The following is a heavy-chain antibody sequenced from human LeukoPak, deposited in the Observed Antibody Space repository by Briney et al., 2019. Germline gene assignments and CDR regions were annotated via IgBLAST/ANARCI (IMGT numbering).Heavy chain of an antibody. CDR3: AREGGYCSSTTCYFDS. J-gene: IGHJ4*02. CDR2: ISYNGSKE. CDR1: GFTFSRYA. Sequence: GGSLRLSCAASGFTFSRYAMHWVRQAPGKGLEWVAVISYNGSKESYADSVKGRFTVSRDSSKNTLYLQMNSPRAEDTAVYYCAREGGYCSSTTCYFDSWGQGTLVTVSS. D-gene: IGHD2-2*01. V-gene: IGHV3-30-3*01.